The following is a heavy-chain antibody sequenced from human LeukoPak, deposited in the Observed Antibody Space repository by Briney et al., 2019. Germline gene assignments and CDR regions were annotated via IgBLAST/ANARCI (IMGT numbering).Heavy chain of an antibody. Sequence: SETLSLTCAVYGGSFSGYYWSWIRQPPGKGLEWIGEINHSGSTNYNPSLKSRVTISVDTSKNQFSLKLSSVTAADTAVYYCARGVRQDIVATGYYFDYWGQGTLVTVSS. J-gene: IGHJ4*02. CDR2: INHSGST. CDR3: ARGVRQDIVATGYYFDY. V-gene: IGHV4-34*01. CDR1: GGSFSGYY. D-gene: IGHD5-12*01.